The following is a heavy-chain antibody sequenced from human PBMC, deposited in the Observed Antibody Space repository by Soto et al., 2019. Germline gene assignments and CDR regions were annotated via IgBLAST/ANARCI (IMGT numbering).Heavy chain of an antibody. Sequence: ETLSLTCTVSCGSISYYWSWIRQPAGKGLEWIGRIYTSGSTNYNPSLKSRVTMSIDTSKNQFSLKLTSVTAADTAVYFCARGIVDFWSGRHYFDYWGQGTLVTVSS. V-gene: IGHV4-4*07. CDR1: CGSISYY. CDR3: ARGIVDFWSGRHYFDY. J-gene: IGHJ4*02. D-gene: IGHD3-3*01. CDR2: IYTSGST.